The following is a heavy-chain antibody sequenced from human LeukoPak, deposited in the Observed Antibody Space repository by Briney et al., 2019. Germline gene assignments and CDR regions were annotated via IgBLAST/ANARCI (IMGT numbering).Heavy chain of an antibody. Sequence: ASVKVSCKASGYTFTGYYMHWVRQAPGQGLEWMGRINPNSGGTSYAQKFQGRVTMTRDTSISTAYMELSRLRSDDTAVYYCARDYRAGVYFDLWGRGTLVTVSS. CDR2: INPNSGGT. CDR3: ARDYRAGVYFDL. V-gene: IGHV1-2*06. D-gene: IGHD1-26*01. J-gene: IGHJ2*01. CDR1: GYTFTGYY.